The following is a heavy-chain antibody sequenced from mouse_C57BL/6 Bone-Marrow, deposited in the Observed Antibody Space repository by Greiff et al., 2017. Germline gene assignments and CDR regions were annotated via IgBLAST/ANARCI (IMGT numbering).Heavy chain of an antibody. J-gene: IGHJ4*01. V-gene: IGHV1-54*01. D-gene: IGHD2-4*01. CDR2: INPGSGGT. Sequence: VQLQQSGAELVRPGTSVKVSCKASGYAFTNYLLEWVKQRPGQGLEWIGVINPGSGGTNYNEKFKGKATLTADKSSSTAYMQLSSLTSEDSAVYFCARSGDYVYAMDYWGQGTSVTVSS. CDR3: ARSGDYVYAMDY. CDR1: GYAFTNYL.